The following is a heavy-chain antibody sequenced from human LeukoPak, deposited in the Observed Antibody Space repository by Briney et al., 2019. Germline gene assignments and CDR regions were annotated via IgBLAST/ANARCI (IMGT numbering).Heavy chain of an antibody. V-gene: IGHV4-4*02. J-gene: IGHJ4*02. CDR2: IHHSKSS. CDR1: GLIFSSYA. CDR3: ARGGDWLFDY. Sequence: GALRLSCAASGLIFSSYAMHWVRQPPGKGLEWIGEIHHSKSSNYYPSLKSRVTISVDKSKNQFSLELNSVTAADTAVYYCARGGDWLFDYWGQGILVTVSS. D-gene: IGHD2-21*02.